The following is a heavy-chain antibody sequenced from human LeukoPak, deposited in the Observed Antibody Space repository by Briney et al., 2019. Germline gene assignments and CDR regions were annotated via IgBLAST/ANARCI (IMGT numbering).Heavy chain of an antibody. CDR2: ISYSSSYI. CDR3: ASGTASGFSVY. D-gene: IGHD5/OR15-5a*01. V-gene: IGHV3-21*01. Sequence: GGSLRLSCAASGFTFNNYAMNWVRQAPGKGLEWVSSISYSSSYIYYADSAKGRFTISRDNAKNSLYPQMDSLRAEDTAVYYCASGTASGFSVYWGQGTLITVSS. CDR1: GFTFNNYA. J-gene: IGHJ4*02.